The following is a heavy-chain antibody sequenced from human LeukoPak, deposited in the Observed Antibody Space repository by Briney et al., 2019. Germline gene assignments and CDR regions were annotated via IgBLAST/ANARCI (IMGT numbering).Heavy chain of an antibody. CDR3: VKAFGSSWYSFDY. CDR2: ISSNGGST. J-gene: IGHJ4*02. CDR1: GFTFSSYA. V-gene: IGHV3-64D*06. Sequence: GGSLRLSCSASGFTFSSYAMHWVRQAPGEGLEYVSAISSNGGSTYYADSVKGRFTISRDNSKNTLYLQMSSLRAEDTAVYYCVKAFGSSWYSFDYWGQGTPVTVSS. D-gene: IGHD6-13*01.